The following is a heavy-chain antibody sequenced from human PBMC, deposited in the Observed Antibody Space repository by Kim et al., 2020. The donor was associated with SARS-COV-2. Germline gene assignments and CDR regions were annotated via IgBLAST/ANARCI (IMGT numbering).Heavy chain of an antibody. V-gene: IGHV3-13*04. Sequence: GGSLRLSCAASGFTFSSYDMHWVRQATGKGLEWVSAIGTAGDTYYPGSVKGRFTISRENAKNSLYLQMNSLRAGDTAVYYCARMSTAMVWGVGYYYYGMDVWGQGTTVTVSS. CDR3: ARMSTAMVWGVGYYYYGMDV. CDR1: GFTFSSYD. CDR2: IGTAGDT. D-gene: IGHD5-18*01. J-gene: IGHJ6*02.